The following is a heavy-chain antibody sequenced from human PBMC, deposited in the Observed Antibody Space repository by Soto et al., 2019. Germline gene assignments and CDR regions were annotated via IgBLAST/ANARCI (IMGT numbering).Heavy chain of an antibody. CDR3: ARVGRWELLWFDP. CDR2: IYYSGST. CDR1: GGSISSYY. V-gene: IGHV4-59*01. Sequence: PSETLSLTCTVSGGSISSYYWSWFRQPPGKGLEWIGYIYYSGSTNYNPSLKSRVTISVDTSKNQFSLKLSSVTAADTAVYYCARVGRWELLWFDPWGQGTLVTVSS. J-gene: IGHJ5*02. D-gene: IGHD1-26*01.